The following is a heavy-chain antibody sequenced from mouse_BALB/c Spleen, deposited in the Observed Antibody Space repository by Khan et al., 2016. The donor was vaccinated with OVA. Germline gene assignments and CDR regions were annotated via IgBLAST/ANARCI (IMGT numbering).Heavy chain of an antibody. J-gene: IGHJ2*01. CDR2: ISYRGNT. CDR3: ARIYGGDFDY. V-gene: IGHV3-2*02. D-gene: IGHD1-1*01. Sequence: EVELVESGPGLVKPSQSLSLTCTVTGYSITSDYAWNWIRQFPGNKLEWMGHISYRGNTKYNPSLKSRISITRDTSKNQFFLQLNSVTTEDTATYYCARIYGGDFDYWGQGTTLTVSS. CDR1: GYSITSDYA.